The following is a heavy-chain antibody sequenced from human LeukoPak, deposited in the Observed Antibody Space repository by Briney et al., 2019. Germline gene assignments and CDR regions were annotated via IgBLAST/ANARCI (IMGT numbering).Heavy chain of an antibody. CDR1: GFTFSSYE. CDR2: ISSSGSTI. D-gene: IGHD3-22*01. J-gene: IGHJ3*02. V-gene: IGHV3-48*03. CDR3: ARESQSAYYFDTSGYEDAFDI. Sequence: GGSLRLSCAASGFTFSSYEMNWVRQAPGKGLEWVSYISSSGSTIYYADSVKGRFTISRDNTKTSLYLQMNSLRAEDTAVYYWARESQSAYYFDTSGYEDAFDIWGQGTMVTVSS.